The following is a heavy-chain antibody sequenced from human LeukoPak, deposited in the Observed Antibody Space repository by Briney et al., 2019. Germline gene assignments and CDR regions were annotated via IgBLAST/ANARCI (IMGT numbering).Heavy chain of an antibody. CDR3: ARDTLGEGEDANYAVYYFDY. D-gene: IGHD4/OR15-4a*01. Sequence: GGSLRLSCAASGFTFRTYWMSWVRQAPGEGLEWVANIKQEGNEKYYVDSVKGRFTISRDNAKNSLDLQMNSLRAEDTAVYYCARDTLGEGEDANYAVYYFDYWGQGTPVTVSS. CDR1: GFTFRTYW. CDR2: IKQEGNEK. J-gene: IGHJ4*02. V-gene: IGHV3-7*01.